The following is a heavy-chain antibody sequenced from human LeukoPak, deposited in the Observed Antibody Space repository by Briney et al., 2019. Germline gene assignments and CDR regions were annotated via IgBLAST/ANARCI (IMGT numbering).Heavy chain of an antibody. CDR3: ARSIAAAGTYDY. CDR1: GFTFSSYG. CDR2: ISYDGSNK. Sequence: PGRSLRLSCAASGFTFSSYGMHWVRQAPGKGLEWVAIISYDGSNKYYADSVKGRFTISRDNSKNTLYLQMNSLRAEDTAVYCCARSIAAAGTYDYWGQGTLVTVSS. J-gene: IGHJ4*02. D-gene: IGHD6-13*01. V-gene: IGHV3-30*03.